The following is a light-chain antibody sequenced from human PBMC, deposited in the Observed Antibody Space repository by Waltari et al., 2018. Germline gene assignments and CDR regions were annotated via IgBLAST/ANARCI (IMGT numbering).Light chain of an antibody. J-gene: IGLJ1*01. CDR2: EDT. V-gene: IGLV3-10*01. Sequence: SYELTQTPSVSVSPGQTARITCSGHELPRKYAYWFQQKSGQAPRLVIYEDTKRPPGIPERFSGSSSGTVATLTITGAQVDYEADYYCYSSDSTGLRVFGGGTTVVVL. CDR3: YSSDSTGLRV. CDR1: ELPRKY.